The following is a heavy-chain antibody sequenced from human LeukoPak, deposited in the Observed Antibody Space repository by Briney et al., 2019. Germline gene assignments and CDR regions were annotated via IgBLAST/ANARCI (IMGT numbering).Heavy chain of an antibody. J-gene: IGHJ4*02. V-gene: IGHV3-23*01. D-gene: IGHD6-19*01. Sequence: GGSLTLSCAASGFAFSSYAMNWVRQAPGKGLEWVSTISGNGGDTYYADSVKGRFTISRDNSKNTLYLQMNSLRAEDTAVYYCARDYAVAAHFDYWGQGTLVTVSS. CDR2: ISGNGGDT. CDR1: GFAFSSYA. CDR3: ARDYAVAAHFDY.